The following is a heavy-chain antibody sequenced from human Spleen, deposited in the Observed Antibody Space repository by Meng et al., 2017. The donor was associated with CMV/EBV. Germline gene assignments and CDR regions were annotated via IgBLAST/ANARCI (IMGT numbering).Heavy chain of an antibody. CDR3: ARSLRFSPMGP. V-gene: IGHV1-2*02. CDR1: GYTFNGYY. J-gene: IGHJ5*02. CDR2: INPKSGGT. Sequence: ASVKVSCKTSGYTFNGYYIHWVRQAPGQGLEWMGWINPKSGGTKYAQKSQERVTMTRDTSINTAYMGLSSLTSDDTAVYYCARSLRFSPMGPWGQGTLVTVSS. D-gene: IGHD3-3*01.